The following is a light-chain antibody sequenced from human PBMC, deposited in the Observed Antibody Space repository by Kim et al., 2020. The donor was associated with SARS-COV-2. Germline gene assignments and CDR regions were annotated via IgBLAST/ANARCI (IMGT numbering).Light chain of an antibody. CDR3: QQYGDPLT. V-gene: IGKV3-20*01. Sequence: EIVLTQSPGTLSLSPGESATLSCRASQSIRSSYLAWYQQKPGQAPRLLTYGASSRATGIPDRFSGSGSGTDFTLTISRLEPDDFAVYHCQQYGDPLTFGQGTRLEIK. J-gene: IGKJ5*01. CDR2: GAS. CDR1: QSIRSSY.